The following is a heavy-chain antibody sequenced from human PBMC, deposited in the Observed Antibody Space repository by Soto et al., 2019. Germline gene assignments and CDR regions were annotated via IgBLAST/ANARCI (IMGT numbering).Heavy chain of an antibody. CDR1: GFTFTSSA. V-gene: IGHV1-58*01. CDR2: IVVGNGNT. CDR3: AALGSYLEHNYHSYGMDV. D-gene: IGHD1-20*01. Sequence: SVKVSCKASGFTFTSSAVQWVRQARGQRLEWIGWIVVGNGNTNYAQKFQERVTITRGTSTSTAYMELSSLRSEDTAVYYCAALGSYLEHNYHSYGMDVWGPGTTVAVYS. J-gene: IGHJ6*02.